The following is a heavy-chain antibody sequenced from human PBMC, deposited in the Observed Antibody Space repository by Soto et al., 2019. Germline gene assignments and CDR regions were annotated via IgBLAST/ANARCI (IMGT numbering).Heavy chain of an antibody. CDR3: SHMRGSGLFGMDG. Sequence: QITLKESGPPLMKPTQTLTLTCAVSGFSLSTSGVGVGWVRQPPGKALEWLALIFSNDDKRYSPSLMSRLTIPQDTYKNQVFRNMTKIDPVDTATYYCSHMRGSGLFGMDGGGQGTTGTVSS. J-gene: IGHJ6*02. V-gene: IGHV2-5*01. CDR1: GFSLSTSGVG. CDR2: IFSNDDK. D-gene: IGHD3-10*01.